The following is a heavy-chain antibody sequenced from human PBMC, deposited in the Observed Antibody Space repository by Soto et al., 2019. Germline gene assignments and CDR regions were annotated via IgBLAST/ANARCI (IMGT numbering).Heavy chain of an antibody. CDR3: AKSFVVVPAAHSNYFDY. J-gene: IGHJ4*02. D-gene: IGHD2-2*01. CDR2: ISGSGGST. CDR1: GFTFSSYA. V-gene: IGHV3-23*01. Sequence: GGSLRLSCAASGFTFSSYAMSWVRQAPGKGLEWVSAISGSGGSTYYADSVKGRFTISRDNSKNTLYLQMNSLRAEDTAVYYCAKSFVVVPAAHSNYFDYWGQGTLVTVSS.